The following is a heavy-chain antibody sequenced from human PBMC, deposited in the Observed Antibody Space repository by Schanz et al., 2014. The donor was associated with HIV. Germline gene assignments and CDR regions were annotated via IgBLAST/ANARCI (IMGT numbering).Heavy chain of an antibody. V-gene: IGHV1-46*01. CDR2: INPKDGGA. Sequence: QVQLVQSGAEVKKPGASVKVSCKASGYTLSSYFMQWVRQAPGQGLEWMGIINPKDGGATYAQKFQGRLTMTRDTSTNTVYMELSRLRSEDTAVYFCARKWFKWLDPWGQGALVTVSS. D-gene: IGHD3-22*01. J-gene: IGHJ5*02. CDR3: ARKWFKWLDP. CDR1: GYTLSSYF.